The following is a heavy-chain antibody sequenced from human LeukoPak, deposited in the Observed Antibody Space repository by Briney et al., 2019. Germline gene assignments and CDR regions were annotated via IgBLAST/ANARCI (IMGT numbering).Heavy chain of an antibody. D-gene: IGHD6-13*01. V-gene: IGHV7-4-1*02. J-gene: IGHJ5*02. CDR1: GYTFTSYA. CDR2: INTNTGNP. Sequence: ASVKVSCKASGYTFTSYAMNWVRQAPGQGLEWMGWINTNTGNPTYAQGFTGRFVFSLDTSVSTAYLQTSSLEAEDTAVYYCARTIRPGSSWYAGWSDPWGQGTLVTVSS. CDR3: ARTIRPGSSWYAGWSDP.